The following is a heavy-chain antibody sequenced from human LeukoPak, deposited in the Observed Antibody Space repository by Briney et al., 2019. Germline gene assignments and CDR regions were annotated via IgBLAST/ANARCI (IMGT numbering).Heavy chain of an antibody. CDR1: GDTISSGDYN. CDR2: ISSSGST. Sequence: TLSLTCTASGDTISSGDYNWSCIRPPAGKGLDWIGRISSSGSTNYNPSIKSRVTISVDTSKNQFSLKLSSVTAADTAVYFCARGPYSYDSSGAFDIWGQGTMVTVSS. J-gene: IGHJ3*02. CDR3: ARGPYSYDSSGAFDI. D-gene: IGHD3-22*01. V-gene: IGHV4-61*02.